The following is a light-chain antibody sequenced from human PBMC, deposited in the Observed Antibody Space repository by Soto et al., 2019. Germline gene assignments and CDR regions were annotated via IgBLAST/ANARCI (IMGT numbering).Light chain of an antibody. CDR2: RNN. J-gene: IGLJ2*01. V-gene: IGLV1-47*01. CDR3: ATWDDSLV. Sequence: QSVLTQPPSASGTPGQRVTISCSGSRSNIGSNYVYWYQQLPATAPKLVIYRNNQRPSEVPDRFSGSKSGTSASLAISGLRSEDEADYYCATWDDSLVFGGGTKLTVL. CDR1: RSNIGSNY.